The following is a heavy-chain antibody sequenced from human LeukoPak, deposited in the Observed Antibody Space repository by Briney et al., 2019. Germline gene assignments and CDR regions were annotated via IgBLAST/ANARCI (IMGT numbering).Heavy chain of an antibody. V-gene: IGHV3-23*01. CDR2: ITGGAIRT. Sequence: PGGSLRLSCAASGFTFSSSAMSWVRQAPGKGLEWVSGITGGAIRTYYADSVKGRFTISRDNSKNTLYLQMNSLRAEDTAVYYCEKSGSNRFDYWGQGALVTVSS. CDR3: EKSGSNRFDY. D-gene: IGHD5-24*01. CDR1: GFTFSSSA. J-gene: IGHJ4*02.